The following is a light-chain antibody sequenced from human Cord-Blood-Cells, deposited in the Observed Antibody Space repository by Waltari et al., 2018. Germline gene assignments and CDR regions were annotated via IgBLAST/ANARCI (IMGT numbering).Light chain of an antibody. CDR1: TNAVGSYHL. J-gene: IGLJ2*01. V-gene: IGLV2-23*01. CDR2: EGS. CDR3: CSYAGSSTYVV. Sequence: QSALTQPASVSGSPGQSIPISCTGTTNAVGSYHLVLWYQQHPGKAPKRMIYEGSKRPSGVSNRFSGSKSGNTASLTISGLQAEDEADYYCCSYAGSSTYVVFGGGTKLTVL.